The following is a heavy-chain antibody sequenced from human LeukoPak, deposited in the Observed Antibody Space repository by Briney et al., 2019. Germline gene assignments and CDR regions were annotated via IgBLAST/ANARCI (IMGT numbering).Heavy chain of an antibody. Sequence: GGSLRLSCAGSGFTFNDHAMSWVRQAPGKGLEWVSSISGSGGSTYYADYVKGRSTISRDNSKKVVYFEMNSLRGEDTAVYFCARGGQNFDFWRFDYWGQGTLVTVSS. CDR1: GFTFNDHA. CDR3: ARGGQNFDFWRFDY. J-gene: IGHJ4*02. V-gene: IGHV3-23*01. CDR2: ISGSGGST. D-gene: IGHD3-3*01.